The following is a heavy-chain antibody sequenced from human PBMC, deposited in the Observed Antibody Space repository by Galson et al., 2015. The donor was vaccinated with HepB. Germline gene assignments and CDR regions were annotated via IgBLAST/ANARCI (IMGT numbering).Heavy chain of an antibody. V-gene: IGHV3-23*01. CDR3: AKFPKYYYDSSEDWYFDL. CDR1: GFTFSSYA. J-gene: IGHJ2*01. CDR2: ISGSGGST. Sequence: SLRLSCAASGFTFSSYAMSWVRQAPGKGLEWVSAISGSGGSTYYADSVKGRFTISRDNSKNTLYLQMNSLRAEDTAVYYCAKFPKYYYDSSEDWYFDLWGRGTLVTVSS. D-gene: IGHD3-22*01.